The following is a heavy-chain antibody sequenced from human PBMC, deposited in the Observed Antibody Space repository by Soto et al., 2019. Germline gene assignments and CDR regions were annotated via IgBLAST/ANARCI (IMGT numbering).Heavy chain of an antibody. V-gene: IGHV4-31*03. CDR2: IYYSGST. Sequence: SETLSLTCTVSGGSISSGGYYWSWVRQHPGKGLEWIGYIYYSGSTYYNPSLKSRVTISVDTSKNQFSLKLSSVTAADTAVYYCAYNYYDSSGYYPDYWGQGTLVTVS. CDR3: AYNYYDSSGYYPDY. D-gene: IGHD3-22*01. J-gene: IGHJ4*02. CDR1: GGSISSGGYY.